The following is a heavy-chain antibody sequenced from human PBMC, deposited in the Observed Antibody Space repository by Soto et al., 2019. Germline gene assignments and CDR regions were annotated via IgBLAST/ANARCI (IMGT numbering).Heavy chain of an antibody. D-gene: IGHD6-13*01. CDR1: GGAISIYY. Sequence: SETLSLTCTVSGGAISIYYWRWIRQPPGKGLEWIGYIYYSGSTNYNPSLKSRVTISVDTSKNQFSLKLSSVTAADTAVYYCARDRPFQEQQLVLPGAFDIWGQGTMVTVSS. V-gene: IGHV4-59*01. CDR2: IYYSGST. CDR3: ARDRPFQEQQLVLPGAFDI. J-gene: IGHJ3*02.